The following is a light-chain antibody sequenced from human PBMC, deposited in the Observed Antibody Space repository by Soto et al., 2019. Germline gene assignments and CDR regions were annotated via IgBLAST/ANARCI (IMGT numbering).Light chain of an antibody. CDR3: QQSYSTPYT. CDR1: QSIVTY. V-gene: IGKV1-39*01. Sequence: DIQMTQSPSSLSASVGDRVTITCRASQSIVTYLNWYLQKPGKAPKLLIYAASNLQSGVPSRFSGSGSGTDFTLTISSLQPEYFATYFCQQSYSTPYTFGQGTRLEI. CDR2: AAS. J-gene: IGKJ2*01.